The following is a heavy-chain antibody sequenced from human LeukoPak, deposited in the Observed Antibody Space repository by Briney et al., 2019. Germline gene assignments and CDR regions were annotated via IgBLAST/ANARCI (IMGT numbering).Heavy chain of an antibody. D-gene: IGHD1-26*01. J-gene: IGHJ4*02. CDR3: ARGGSGKTYFDY. CDR2: ISGSSSYI. V-gene: IGHV3-21*01. Sequence: GGSLRLSCAASGFTFSSYNMNWVRQAPGKGLEWVSSISGSSSYIYYADSMKGQFTISRDNAKNSLYLQMNSLRAEDTAVYYCARGGSGKTYFDYWGQGTLVTVSS. CDR1: GFTFSSYN.